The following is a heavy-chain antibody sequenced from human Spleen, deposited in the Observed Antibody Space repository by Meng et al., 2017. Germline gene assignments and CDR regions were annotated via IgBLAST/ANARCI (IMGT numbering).Heavy chain of an antibody. CDR2: LYSGGGT. V-gene: IGHV3-66*04. CDR3: ARHDWFDP. J-gene: IGHJ5*02. CDR1: GFIVSSDY. Sequence: VQVLEFGGGVVQPGGSLGLSCAASGFIVSSDYMHWLRQAPGKGLEWVSVLYSGGGTYYADSVKGRFTISRDNSKNTVYLQMNSLRAEDTAIYYCARHDWFDPWGQGTLVTVSS.